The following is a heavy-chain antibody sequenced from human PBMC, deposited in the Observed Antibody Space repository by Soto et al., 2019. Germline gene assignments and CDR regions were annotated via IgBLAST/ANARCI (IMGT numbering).Heavy chain of an antibody. D-gene: IGHD3-3*01. CDR2: INAGNGNT. J-gene: IGHJ4*02. CDR1: GYTFTSYA. CDR3: ARDRRSRGFWSGYSSDY. V-gene: IGHV1-3*01. Sequence: QVQLVQSGAEVKKPGASVKVSCKASGYTFTSYAMHWVRQAPGQRLEWMGWINAGNGNTKYSQKFQGRVTITRDTSASTAYMELSSLRSEDTAVYYCARDRRSRGFWSGYSSDYWGQGTLVTVSS.